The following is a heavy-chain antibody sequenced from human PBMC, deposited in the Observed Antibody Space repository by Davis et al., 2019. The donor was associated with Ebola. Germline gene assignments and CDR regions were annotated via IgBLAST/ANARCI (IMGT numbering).Heavy chain of an antibody. CDR2: IYYSGST. Sequence: PGGSLRLSCTVSGGSISSSSYYWGWIRQPPGKGLEWIGSIYYSGSTYYNPSLKSRVTISVDTSKNQFSLKLSSVTAADTAVYYCARGGTLAAAGNWFDPWGQGTLVTVSS. V-gene: IGHV4-39*01. D-gene: IGHD6-13*01. CDR3: ARGGTLAAAGNWFDP. CDR1: GGSISSSSYY. J-gene: IGHJ5*02.